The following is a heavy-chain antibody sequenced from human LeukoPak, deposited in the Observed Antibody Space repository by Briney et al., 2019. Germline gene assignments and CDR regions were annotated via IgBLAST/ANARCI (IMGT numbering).Heavy chain of an antibody. V-gene: IGHV3-13*01. J-gene: IGHJ4*02. D-gene: IGHD3-10*01. Sequence: GGSLRLSCAASGFTFSGYDMHWVRQSTGKRLEWVSSIGTEGDTYYPDSVRGRFTISRENAKNSLYLQMNSLRVGDTAMYYCARGAPGPVRGGDYWGQGTLVTVSS. CDR2: IGTEGDT. CDR3: ARGAPGPVRGGDY. CDR1: GFTFSGYD.